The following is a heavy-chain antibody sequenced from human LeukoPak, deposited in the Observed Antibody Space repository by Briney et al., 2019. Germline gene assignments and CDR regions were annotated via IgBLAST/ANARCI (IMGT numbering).Heavy chain of an antibody. CDR2: IIVSGAT. D-gene: IGHD6-25*01. J-gene: IGHJ4*02. Sequence: GGSLRLSCAASGFTFSSFSMTWVRQAPGKGLEWVSTIIVSGATYYADSVKGRFTISRDSFRGMLFLQMDSLRVEDTAVYFCAKGSVGNADFASWGQGALVTVSS. V-gene: IGHV3-23*01. CDR3: AKGSVGNADFAS. CDR1: GFTFSSFS.